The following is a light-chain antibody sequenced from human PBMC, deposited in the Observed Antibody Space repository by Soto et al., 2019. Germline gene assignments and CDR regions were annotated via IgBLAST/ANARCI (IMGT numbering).Light chain of an antibody. Sequence: QSALTQPPSASGSPGQSVTISCTGTSSDVGAYNYVSWYQQHPGKAPKLIISEVTKRPSGVPDRFSGSKSGNTASLTVTGLQAEDEADYYCSSYAGSNNPWVFGGGTKLTVL. CDR1: SSDVGAYNY. CDR2: EVT. V-gene: IGLV2-8*01. J-gene: IGLJ3*02. CDR3: SSYAGSNNPWV.